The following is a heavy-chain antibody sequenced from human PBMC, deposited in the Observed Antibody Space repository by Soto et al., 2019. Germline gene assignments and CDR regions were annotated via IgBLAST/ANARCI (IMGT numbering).Heavy chain of an antibody. CDR3: ARIPRVHAYYYYYGMDV. CDR1: GYTFTGYY. V-gene: IGHV1-2*02. D-gene: IGHD2-2*02. CDR2: INPNSGGT. Sequence: GASVKVSCKASGYTFTGYYMHWVRQAPGQGLEWMGWINPNSGGTNYAQKFQGRVTMTRDTSISTAYMELSRLRSDDTAVYYCARIPRVHAYYYYYGMDVWGQGTTVTVSS. J-gene: IGHJ6*02.